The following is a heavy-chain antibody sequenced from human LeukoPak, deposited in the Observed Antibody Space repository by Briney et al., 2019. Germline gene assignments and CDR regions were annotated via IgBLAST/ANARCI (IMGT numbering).Heavy chain of an antibody. D-gene: IGHD2-2*02. J-gene: IGHJ6*03. CDR1: GFTVSSNY. CDR3: ARGGPYCSSTSCYKGYYYYYYMDV. V-gene: IGHV3-66*01. CDR2: IYSGGST. Sequence: GGSLRLSCAASGFTVSSNYMSWVRQAPGKGLEWVSVIYSGGSTYYADSVKGRFTISRDNSKNTLYLQMNSLRAEDTAVYYCARGGPYCSSTSCYKGYYYYYYMDVWGKGTTVTVSS.